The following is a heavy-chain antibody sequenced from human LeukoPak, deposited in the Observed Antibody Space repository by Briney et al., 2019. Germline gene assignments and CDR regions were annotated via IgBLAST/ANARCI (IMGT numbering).Heavy chain of an antibody. Sequence: ASVKVSCKASGGTFSSYAISWVRQAPGQGLEWMGGIIPIFGTANYAQKSQGRVTITTDESTSTAYMELSSLRSEDTAVYYCARDRSGGYDFWSGYLDYWGQGTLVTVSS. D-gene: IGHD3-3*01. CDR2: IIPIFGTA. J-gene: IGHJ4*02. CDR3: ARDRSGGYDFWSGYLDY. V-gene: IGHV1-69*05. CDR1: GGTFSSYA.